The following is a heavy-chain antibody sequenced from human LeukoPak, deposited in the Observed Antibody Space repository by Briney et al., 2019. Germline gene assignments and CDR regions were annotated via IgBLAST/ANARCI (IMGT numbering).Heavy chain of an antibody. Sequence: SETLSLTCTVSGGSISSYYWSWIRQPAGKGLEWIGRIYTSGSTNYNPSLKSRVTISVDTSRNQFSLKLSSVTAADTAVYYCARDRPRAVAATLSNWFDPWGQGTLVTVSS. CDR1: GGSISSYY. CDR3: ARDRPRAVAATLSNWFDP. J-gene: IGHJ5*02. D-gene: IGHD2-15*01. V-gene: IGHV4-4*07. CDR2: IYTSGST.